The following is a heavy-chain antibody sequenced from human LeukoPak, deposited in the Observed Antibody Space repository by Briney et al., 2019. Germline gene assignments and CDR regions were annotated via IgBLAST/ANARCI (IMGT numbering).Heavy chain of an antibody. V-gene: IGHV4-30-2*01. J-gene: IGHJ4*02. CDR2: IYHSGST. D-gene: IGHD6-19*01. Sequence: PSETLSLTCAVSGGSISSGGYSWSWIRQPPGKGLEWIGYIYHSGSTYYNPSLKSRVTISVDTSKNQFSLKLSSVTAADTAVYYCAGPRIAVAGLGPFDYWGQGTLVTVSS. CDR1: GGSISSGGYS. CDR3: AGPRIAVAGLGPFDY.